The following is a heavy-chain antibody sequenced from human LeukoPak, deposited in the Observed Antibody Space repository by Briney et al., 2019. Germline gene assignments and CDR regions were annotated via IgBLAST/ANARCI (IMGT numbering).Heavy chain of an antibody. Sequence: GGSLRLSCVAPGVTPSSYEMNWGREAPGGGVGRVSYIRSSCNTIFYADSVKGRFTISRDNAKNSLYLQMNSLRAEDTAVYYCAREEASGALDAFDIWGQGTMVTVSS. CDR2: IRSSCNTI. V-gene: IGHV3-48*03. CDR3: AREEASGALDAFDI. D-gene: IGHD3-3*01. J-gene: IGHJ3*02. CDR1: GVTPSSYE.